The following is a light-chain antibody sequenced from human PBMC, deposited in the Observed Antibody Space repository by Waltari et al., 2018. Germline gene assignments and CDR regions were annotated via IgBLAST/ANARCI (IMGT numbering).Light chain of an antibody. J-gene: IGLJ2*01. CDR1: SSGIGGYTF. V-gene: IGLV2-14*03. CDR3: ASYTSSTTGV. CDR2: DVR. Sequence: SALTQPASVSGSPGQSINISCTGTSSGIGGYTFVSWYQHHPGKAPKLIIYDVRNRPSGVSNRFSGSKSGNPASLTISGLQAEDEADYYCASYTSSTTGVFGGGTKLTVL.